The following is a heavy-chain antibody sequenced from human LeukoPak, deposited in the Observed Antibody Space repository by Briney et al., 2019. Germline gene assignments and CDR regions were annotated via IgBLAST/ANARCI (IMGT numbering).Heavy chain of an antibody. V-gene: IGHV6-1*01. Sequence: SQTLSLTCAISGDSVSRDTAAWNWVRQSPSRGLEWLGRTYYRSKWYNDYAVSVKSRITINPDTSKNQFSLQLNSVTPEVTAVYYCARDRGGSSWYYFDNWGQGSLVTVSS. CDR3: ARDRGGSSWYYFDN. CDR2: TYYRSKWYN. CDR1: GDSVSRDTAA. D-gene: IGHD6-13*01. J-gene: IGHJ4*02.